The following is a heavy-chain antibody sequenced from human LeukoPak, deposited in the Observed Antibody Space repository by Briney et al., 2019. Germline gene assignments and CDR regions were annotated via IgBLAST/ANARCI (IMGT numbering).Heavy chain of an antibody. J-gene: IGHJ6*03. CDR3: ARVGPLDQYYYGSGFSQYYYYYMDV. CDR1: GGTFSSYA. V-gene: IGHV1-69*05. Sequence: GASVKVSCKASGGTFSSYAISWVRQAPGQGLEWMGGIIPIFGTANYAQKFQGRVTMTTDTSTSTAYMELRSLRSDDTAVYYCARVGPLDQYYYGSGFSQYYYYYMDVWGKGTTVTISS. CDR2: IIPIFGTA. D-gene: IGHD3-10*01.